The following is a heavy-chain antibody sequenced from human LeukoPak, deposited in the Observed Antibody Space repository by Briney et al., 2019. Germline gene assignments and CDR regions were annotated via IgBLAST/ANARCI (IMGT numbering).Heavy chain of an antibody. J-gene: IGHJ4*02. Sequence: GGSLRLSCAASGFTFSSYGMHWVRQAPGKGLEWVAVISYDGSNKYYADSVKGRFTISRDNSKNTLYLQMNSLRAEDTAVYYCAKGPEWELLRDSDFDYWGRGTLVTVSS. CDR3: AKGPEWELLRDSDFDY. V-gene: IGHV3-30*18. D-gene: IGHD1-26*01. CDR1: GFTFSSYG. CDR2: ISYDGSNK.